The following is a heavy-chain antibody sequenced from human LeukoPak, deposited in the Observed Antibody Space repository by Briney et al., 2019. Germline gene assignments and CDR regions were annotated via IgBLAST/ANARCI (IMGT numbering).Heavy chain of an antibody. Sequence: SVKVSCKASGGTFSSYAISWVRQAPGQGLEWMGGIIPIFGTANYAQKFQGRVTITADESTSTAYMELSSLRSEDTAVYYCARLPSGPLAAAGTGYWGQGTLVTVSS. CDR1: GGTFSSYA. D-gene: IGHD6-13*01. CDR3: ARLPSGPLAAAGTGY. V-gene: IGHV1-69*13. J-gene: IGHJ4*02. CDR2: IIPIFGTA.